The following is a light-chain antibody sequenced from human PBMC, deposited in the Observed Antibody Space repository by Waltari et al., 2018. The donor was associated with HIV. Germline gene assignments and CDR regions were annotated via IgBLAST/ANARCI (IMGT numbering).Light chain of an antibody. CDR3: CAYAAGHVSYV. J-gene: IGLJ1*01. CDR1: TSDVGFYDY. CDR2: DGN. V-gene: IGLV2-11*01. Sequence: QSALTQPPSVSGSPGQSASISCSGTTSDVGFYDYVSWYQQYPGKAPKLSIFDGNQRPTGVPGRCSGSKTGNTASLTIAGLQTEDEADYCCCAYAAGHVSYVFGNGTAVAVL.